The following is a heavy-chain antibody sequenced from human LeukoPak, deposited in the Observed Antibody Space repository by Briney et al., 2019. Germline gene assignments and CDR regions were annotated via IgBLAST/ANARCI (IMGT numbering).Heavy chain of an antibody. V-gene: IGHV1-3*01. Sequence: ASVKVSCKASGYIFTKYVVHWVRQAPGQRPEWMGWIKAGNGDTKYSQNFQDRLTITRETSASTVYMELSSLTSEDTALYYCARDDCGDTSYPGGYWGQETLVTVSS. CDR2: IKAGNGDT. CDR1: GYIFTKYV. J-gene: IGHJ4*02. CDR3: ARDDCGDTSYPGGY. D-gene: IGHD2-21*01.